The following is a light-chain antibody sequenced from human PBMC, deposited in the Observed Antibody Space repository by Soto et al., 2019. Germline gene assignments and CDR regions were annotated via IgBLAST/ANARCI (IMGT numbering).Light chain of an antibody. Sequence: QSVLAQPPCLSASPRPSSTIFFACSCRDIGSYDYVSWFQQHPGNAPKLMISEVNYRPSGVSKPFSGAKSGNTAYLTISGLQVEDEAEYFCFSFTTTSTHVFGTGTKV. CDR1: CRDIGSYDY. CDR3: FSFTTTSTHV. V-gene: IGLV2-14*01. J-gene: IGLJ1*01. CDR2: EVN.